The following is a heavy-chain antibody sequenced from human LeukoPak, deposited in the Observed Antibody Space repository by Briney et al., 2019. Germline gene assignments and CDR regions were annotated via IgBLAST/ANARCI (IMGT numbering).Heavy chain of an antibody. J-gene: IGHJ3*02. Sequence: SETLSLTCTVSGGSISSSSYYWGWIRQPPGKGLEWVGSIYYSGSTYYNPSLKSRVTITVDKSKNQFSLKLISVTAADTAVYYCARYCSGVSCYEQAFDIWGQGTMVTVSS. CDR2: IYYSGST. V-gene: IGHV4-39*07. CDR1: GGSISSSSYY. D-gene: IGHD2-15*01. CDR3: ARYCSGVSCYEQAFDI.